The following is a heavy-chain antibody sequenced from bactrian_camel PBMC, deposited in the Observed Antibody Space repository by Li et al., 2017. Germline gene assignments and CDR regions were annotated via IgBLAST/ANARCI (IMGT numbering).Heavy chain of an antibody. J-gene: IGHJ4*01. CDR1: GDDVYGF. V-gene: IGHV3S54*01. Sequence: HVQLVESGGGSVQAGGSLTLSCPTSGDDVYGFLGWFRQAQGKEREGIAAINHRGTGRGTVSYADSVKGRFTISKDNAKNTLYLQMNRLKPEDTAMYYCAAGAEATYCAGAFYRGAVAYWGQGTQVTVS. CDR3: AAGAEATYCAGAFYRGAVAY. CDR2: INHRGTGRGTV. D-gene: IGHD1*01.